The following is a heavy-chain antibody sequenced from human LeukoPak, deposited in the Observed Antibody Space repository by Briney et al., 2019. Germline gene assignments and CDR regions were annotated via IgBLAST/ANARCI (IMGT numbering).Heavy chain of an antibody. J-gene: IGHJ4*02. CDR2: IYYSGST. CDR3: ASDGYYDILTGYYPPDY. CDR1: GGSINSNTYY. D-gene: IGHD3-9*01. V-gene: IGHV4-39*01. Sequence: SETLSLTCTVSGGSINSNTYYWGWLRQPPGKGLEWIGTIYYSGSTYYNPSLKSRVTISVDTSKNQFSLRLSSVTAADTAVYYCASDGYYDILTGYYPPDYWGQGTLVTVSS.